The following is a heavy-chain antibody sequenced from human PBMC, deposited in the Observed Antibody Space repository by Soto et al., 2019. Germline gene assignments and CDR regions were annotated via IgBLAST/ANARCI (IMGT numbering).Heavy chain of an antibody. J-gene: IGHJ3*01. CDR2: IYYSGST. D-gene: IGHD4-17*01. V-gene: IGHV4-59*01. CDR1: GGSIGYYY. Sequence: QVQLQESGPGLVKPSETLSLTCTVSGGSIGYYYWTWIRQPPGKGLEWIGFIYYSGSTNYNPSLKRRVTMSVDTSKNQFSLKLTSVTAADTAVYYCARERGVTTNDAFDVWGRGAMVTGSS. CDR3: ARERGVTTNDAFDV.